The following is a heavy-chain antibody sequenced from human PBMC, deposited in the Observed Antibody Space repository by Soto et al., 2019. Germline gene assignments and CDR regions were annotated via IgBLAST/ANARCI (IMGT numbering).Heavy chain of an antibody. D-gene: IGHD1-20*01. CDR2: IERDDDDK. Sequence: GPTLVNPTETLTLTCTFSGFSLTSPGMCVSWIRQSPGKALEWLALIERDDDDKYYSTSLKTRLTISKDTRKNQVVLTMANMEPADTATYYCARSIRGPRRFNGMDVWGQGTTVTVSS. CDR1: GFSLTSPGMC. V-gene: IGHV2-70*13. CDR3: ARSIRGPRRFNGMDV. J-gene: IGHJ6*02.